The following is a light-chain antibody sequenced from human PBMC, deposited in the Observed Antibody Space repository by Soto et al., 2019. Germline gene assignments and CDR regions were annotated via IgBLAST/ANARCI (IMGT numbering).Light chain of an antibody. CDR3: QHDGSS. J-gene: IGKJ2*01. CDR1: QTITSGQ. CDR2: LIS. V-gene: IGKV3-20*01. Sequence: EIVLTQFPGTLSLSPGERATLSCRASQTITSGQLGWYQQKPGQAPRLLIYLISSRATGIPDRFSGSGSWTDFTLTISGLEPEDFSIYYCQHDGSSFGQGTKVEI.